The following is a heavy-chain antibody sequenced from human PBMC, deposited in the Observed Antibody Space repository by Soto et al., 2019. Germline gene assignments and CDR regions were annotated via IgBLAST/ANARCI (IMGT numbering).Heavy chain of an antibody. V-gene: IGHV4-61*05. CDR1: GGSISSSSYY. Sequence: SETLSLTCTVSGGSISSSSYYWGWIRQPPGNGLEWIGYIYYSWSTNYNPSFKSRVTISVDTSKNQFSLNLSSVTAADTAAYYCARSSGWYAPTYGMDVWGQGTTVTVSS. CDR3: ARSSGWYAPTYGMDV. CDR2: IYYSWST. J-gene: IGHJ6*02. D-gene: IGHD6-19*01.